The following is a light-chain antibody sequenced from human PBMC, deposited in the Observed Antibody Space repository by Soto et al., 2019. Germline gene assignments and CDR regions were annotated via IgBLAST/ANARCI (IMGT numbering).Light chain of an antibody. CDR2: GAS. J-gene: IGKJ4*01. CDR1: QSISNN. Sequence: EIVMTQSPATLSVSPGERATLSCRASQSISNNLAWYQQQPGQAPRLLIYGASTTATGIPARFSGSGTGTEFTLTISSLQPDDFATYYCQQYNSYSLTFGGGTKVDIK. V-gene: IGKV3-15*01. CDR3: QQYNSYSLT.